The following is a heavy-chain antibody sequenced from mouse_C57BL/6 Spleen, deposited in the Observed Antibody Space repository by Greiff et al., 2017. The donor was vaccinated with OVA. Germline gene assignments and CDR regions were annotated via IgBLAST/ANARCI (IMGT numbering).Heavy chain of an antibody. CDR3: ARAITTVVDWYFDV. Sequence: VQLKQSGGGLVQPGGSLKLSCAASGIDFSRYWMSWVRRAPGKGLEWIGEINPDSSTINYAPSLKDKFIISRDNAKNTLYLQMSKVRSEDTALYYCARAITTVVDWYFDVWGTGTTVTVSS. CDR2: INPDSSTI. V-gene: IGHV4-1*01. J-gene: IGHJ1*03. CDR1: GIDFSRYW. D-gene: IGHD1-1*01.